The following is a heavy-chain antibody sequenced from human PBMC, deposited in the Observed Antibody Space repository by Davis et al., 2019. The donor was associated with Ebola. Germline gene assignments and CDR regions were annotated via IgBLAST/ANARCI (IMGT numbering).Heavy chain of an antibody. CDR3: AREEGYCSGGSCYSGWFDP. CDR2: INPNSGGT. J-gene: IGHJ5*02. D-gene: IGHD2-15*01. Sequence: AASVKVSCKASGYTFTGYYMHWVRQAPGQGLEWMGRINPNSGGTNYAQKFQGRVTMTRDTSISTAYMELSRLRSDDTAAYYCAREEGYCSGGSCYSGWFDPWGQGTLVTVSS. CDR1: GYTFTGYY. V-gene: IGHV1-2*06.